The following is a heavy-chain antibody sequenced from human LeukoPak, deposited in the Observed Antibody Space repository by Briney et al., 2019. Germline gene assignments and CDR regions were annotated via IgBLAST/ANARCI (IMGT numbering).Heavy chain of an antibody. D-gene: IGHD3-9*01. CDR1: GYTFTSYD. CDR2: MNPNSGNT. Sequence: ASVKVSCKASGYTFTSYDINWVRQATGQGLEWMGWMNPNSGNTGYAQKFQGRVTMTRNTSISTAYMELSSLRSEDTAVYYCARVGGRRYDILTGYPVRYWGQGTLVTVSS. J-gene: IGHJ4*02. CDR3: ARVGGRRYDILTGYPVRY. V-gene: IGHV1-8*01.